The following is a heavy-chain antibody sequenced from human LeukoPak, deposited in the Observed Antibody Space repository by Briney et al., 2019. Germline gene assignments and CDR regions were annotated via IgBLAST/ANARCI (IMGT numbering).Heavy chain of an antibody. Sequence: PSETLSLTCTVSGGSISSYYWSWIRQPAEKGLEWIGRIYSSGSTNYNPSLKSRVTMSVDTSKNQFSLKLSSVTAADTAVYYCARVTYSVSSISVDGFDIWGQGTMVTVSS. V-gene: IGHV4-4*07. J-gene: IGHJ3*02. CDR2: IYSSGST. CDR3: ARVTYSVSSISVDGFDI. CDR1: GGSISSYY. D-gene: IGHD6-6*01.